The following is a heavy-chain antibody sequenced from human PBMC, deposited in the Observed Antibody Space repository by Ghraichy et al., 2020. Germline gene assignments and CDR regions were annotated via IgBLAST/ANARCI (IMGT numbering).Heavy chain of an antibody. D-gene: IGHD1-26*01. CDR2: MWNDGGNK. CDR1: GVTFSNYG. CDR3: ARALIGTYYFYGMDV. V-gene: IGHV3-33*01. J-gene: IGHJ6*02. Sequence: GGSLRLSCAASGVTFSNYGMHWVRQAPGKGLEWVAVMWNDGGNKYYADPVKGRFTISRDNSKNTLYLQMNSLRAEDTAVYYCARALIGTYYFYGMDVWGQGTTVTVSS.